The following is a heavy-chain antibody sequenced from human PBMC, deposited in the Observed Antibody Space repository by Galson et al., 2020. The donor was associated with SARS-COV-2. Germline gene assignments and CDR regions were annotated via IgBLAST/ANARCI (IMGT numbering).Heavy chain of an antibody. CDR1: GYSFTNYW. CDR3: ARRFHRDGYNYEIDY. CDR2: IYPDNTDT. J-gene: IGHJ4*02. D-gene: IGHD5-12*01. Sequence: ASVKVSCKRSGYSFTNYWIGWVHQMPGKGLEWIRNIYPDNTDTRHSPSFQGQVTISADNSISTAYLQWSSLKASDTAMYYCARRFHRDGYNYEIDYWGQGTLVTVSS. V-gene: IGHV5-51*07.